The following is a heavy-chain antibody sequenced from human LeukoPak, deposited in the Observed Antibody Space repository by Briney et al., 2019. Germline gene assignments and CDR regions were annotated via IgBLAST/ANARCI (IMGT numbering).Heavy chain of an antibody. Sequence: PGGSLRLSCAASGITISNHWMTWVRQAPGKGLEWVANIKQDGSETYYVDSVKRRFTIYRDNDKNSLFLQMNSLRAEDTAVYYCAGWAYSSSWYWIDYWGRGTLVTVSS. J-gene: IGHJ4*02. CDR2: IKQDGSET. D-gene: IGHD6-13*01. CDR3: AGWAYSSSWYWIDY. CDR1: GITISNHW. V-gene: IGHV3-7*01.